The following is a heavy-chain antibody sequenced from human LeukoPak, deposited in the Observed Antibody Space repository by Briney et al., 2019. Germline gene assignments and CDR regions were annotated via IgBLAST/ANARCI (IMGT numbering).Heavy chain of an antibody. Sequence: GGSLRLSCAASGFTFSSYAMSWVRQAPGKGLEWVSSISSSSYIYYADSVKGRFTISRGNAKNSLYLQMNSLRAEDTAVYYCARDHSAGGYWGQGTLVTVSP. CDR2: ISSSSYI. CDR3: ARDHSAGGY. D-gene: IGHD2-8*02. V-gene: IGHV3-21*01. CDR1: GFTFSSYA. J-gene: IGHJ4*02.